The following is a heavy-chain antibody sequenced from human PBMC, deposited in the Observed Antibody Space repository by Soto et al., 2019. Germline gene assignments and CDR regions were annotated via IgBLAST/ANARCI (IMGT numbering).Heavy chain of an antibody. CDR3: ARGYCSSTSCYENYYYGMDV. J-gene: IGHJ6*02. CDR2: ISSSSSYI. CDR1: GFTFSSYS. Sequence: GGSLRLSCAACGFTFSSYSMNWVRQAPGKGLEWVSSISSSSSYIYYADSVKGRFTISRDNAKNSLYLQMNSLRAEDTAVYYCARGYCSSTSCYENYYYGMDVWGQGTTVTVSS. D-gene: IGHD2-2*01. V-gene: IGHV3-21*01.